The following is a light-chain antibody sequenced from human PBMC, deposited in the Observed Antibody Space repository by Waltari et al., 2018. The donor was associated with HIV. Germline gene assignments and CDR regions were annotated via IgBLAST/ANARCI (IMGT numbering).Light chain of an antibody. CDR2: EVT. CDR1: SSNVGSDVL. V-gene: IGLV2-23*02. CDR3: CSCPRSGIRYV. J-gene: IGLJ1*01. Sequence: QSALTQPASVSGSPGQSITISCTGTSSNVGSDVLVSWYQQHPGEAPKLIIYEVTKRPSGVSTRFSGSKSGNTASLTISGLQAEDEADYYCCSCPRSGIRYVFGTGTKVTVL.